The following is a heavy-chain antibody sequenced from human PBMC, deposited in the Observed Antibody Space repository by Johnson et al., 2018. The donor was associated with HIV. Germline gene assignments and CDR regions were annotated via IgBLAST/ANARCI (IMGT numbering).Heavy chain of an antibody. J-gene: IGHJ3*02. Sequence: QVQLVESGGGVVQPGRSLRLSCAASGFTFSTCPMHWVRQAPGKGLEWVAVISYDGSNKYYADSVKGRFTISRDNSKNTLNLQMNSLRAEDTAMYYCARSQGSGEGAFDIWGQGTMVTVSS. CDR3: ARSQGSGEGAFDI. CDR1: GFTFSTCP. D-gene: IGHD2-21*01. V-gene: IGHV3-30-3*01. CDR2: ISYDGSNK.